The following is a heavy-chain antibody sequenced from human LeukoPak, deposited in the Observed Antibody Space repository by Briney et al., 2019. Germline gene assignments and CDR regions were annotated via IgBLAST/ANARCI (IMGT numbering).Heavy chain of an antibody. CDR2: INPNSGGT. D-gene: IGHD3-22*01. J-gene: IGHJ3*02. Sequence: ASVKVSCKASGYTFTGYYMHWVRQAPGQGLERMGWINPNSGGTNYAQKFQGRVTMTRDTSISTAYMGLSRLRSDDTAVYYCARGGATYYYDSSGYPIGDAFDIWGQGTMVTVSS. V-gene: IGHV1-2*02. CDR3: ARGGATYYYDSSGYPIGDAFDI. CDR1: GYTFTGYY.